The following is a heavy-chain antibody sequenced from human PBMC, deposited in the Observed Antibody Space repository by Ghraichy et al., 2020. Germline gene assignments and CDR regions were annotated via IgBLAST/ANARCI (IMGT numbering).Heavy chain of an antibody. CDR2: INSDGSST. Sequence: GGSLRLSCAVSGFTFSSYWMHWVRQAPGKGLVWVSRINSDGSSTSYADSVKGRFTISRDNAKNTLYLQMNSLRAEDTAVYYCARVHYDILTGLYYFDYWGQGTLVTVSS. D-gene: IGHD3-9*01. CDR3: ARVHYDILTGLYYFDY. CDR1: GFTFSSYW. J-gene: IGHJ4*02. V-gene: IGHV3-74*01.